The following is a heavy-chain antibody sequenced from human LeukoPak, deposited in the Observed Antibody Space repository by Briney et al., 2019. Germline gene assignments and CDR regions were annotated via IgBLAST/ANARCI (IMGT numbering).Heavy chain of an antibody. CDR2: ISSSSSYI. D-gene: IGHD3-22*01. CDR1: GFTFSNYW. J-gene: IGHJ4*02. CDR3: ARGVDSSGNTESN. V-gene: IGHV3-21*01. Sequence: GGSLRLSCAASGFTFSNYWMNWVRQAPGKGLEWVSSISSSSSYIYYADSVKGRFTISRDNAKNSLYLQMNSLRAEDTAVYYCARGVDSSGNTESNWGQGTLVTVSS.